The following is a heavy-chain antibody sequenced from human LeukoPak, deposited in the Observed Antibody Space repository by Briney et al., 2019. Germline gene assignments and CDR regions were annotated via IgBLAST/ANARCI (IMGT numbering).Heavy chain of an antibody. CDR2: IRRRAFGETA. Sequence: GGSLRLSCTASGFTFGDYAVSWVCRAPGRGLEWVGLIRRRAFGETADYAASVKGRFTISRDDSKSIAYLQMNSLKTEDTAVYYCTREGAAAAYGMDVWGQGTTVTVSS. V-gene: IGHV3-49*04. D-gene: IGHD6-13*01. CDR1: GFTFGDYA. CDR3: TREGAAAAYGMDV. J-gene: IGHJ6*02.